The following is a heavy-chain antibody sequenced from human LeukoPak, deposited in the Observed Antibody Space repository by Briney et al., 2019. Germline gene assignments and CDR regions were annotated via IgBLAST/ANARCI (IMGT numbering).Heavy chain of an antibody. CDR3: ARGPEYYYILTGYYY. D-gene: IGHD3-9*01. V-gene: IGHV3-23*01. Sequence: GGSLRLSCAASGFTFSSYAMSWVRQAPGKGLEWVSAISGSGGSTYYADSVKGRFTISRDNSKNTLYLKMNSLRAEETAVYYCARGPEYYYILTGYYYWGQGTLVTVSS. CDR1: GFTFSSYA. J-gene: IGHJ4*02. CDR2: ISGSGGST.